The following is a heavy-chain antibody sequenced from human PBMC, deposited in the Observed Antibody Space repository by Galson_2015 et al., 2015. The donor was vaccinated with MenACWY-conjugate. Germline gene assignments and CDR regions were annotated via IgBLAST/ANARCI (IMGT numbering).Heavy chain of an antibody. V-gene: IGHV3-74*01. CDR3: AKSRGASFYFDS. CDR2: INPGGSST. CDR1: GFIFNTYW. J-gene: IGHJ4*02. Sequence: SLILSCAASGFIFNTYWMHWVRHAPGKGLVWVSRINPGGSSTTYADSVKDRFTISRDNAKNTLYLQMNSLRPEDTAVFYCAKSRGASFYFDSWGQGTLVTVSS. D-gene: IGHD1-26*01.